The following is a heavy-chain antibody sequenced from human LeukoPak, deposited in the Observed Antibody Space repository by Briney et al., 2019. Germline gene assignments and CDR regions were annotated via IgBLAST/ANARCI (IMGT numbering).Heavy chain of an antibody. CDR3: TTDEEGLLWFGEPDY. D-gene: IGHD3-10*01. Sequence: PGGSLRLSCAASGFTFSNAWMSWVRQAPGKGLEWVGRIKSKTDGGTTDYAAPVKGRFTISRDDSKNTLHLQMNSLKTEDTAVYYCTTDEEGLLWFGEPDYWGQGTLVTVSS. CDR2: IKSKTDGGTT. V-gene: IGHV3-15*01. CDR1: GFTFSNAW. J-gene: IGHJ4*02.